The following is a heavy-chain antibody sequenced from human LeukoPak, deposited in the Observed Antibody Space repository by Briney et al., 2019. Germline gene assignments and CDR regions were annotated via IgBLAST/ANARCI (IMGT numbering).Heavy chain of an antibody. CDR1: GGSFSGYY. J-gene: IGHJ5*02. D-gene: IGHD2-21*01. V-gene: IGHV4-34*01. CDR2: INHSGST. Sequence: SETLSLTCAVYGGSFSGYYWSWIRQPPGKGLEWIGEINHSGSTNYNPSLKRRVTISVDTSKNQFSLKLSPVTAADTAVYYCVRAVYSRWFDPWGQGTLVTVPS. CDR3: VRAVYSRWFDP.